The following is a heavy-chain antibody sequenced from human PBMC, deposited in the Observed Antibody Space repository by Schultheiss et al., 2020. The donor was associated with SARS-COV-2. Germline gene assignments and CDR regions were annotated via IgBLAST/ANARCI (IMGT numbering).Heavy chain of an antibody. V-gene: IGHV3-21*04. Sequence: GGSLRLSCAASGFTVSSNYMSWVRQPPGKGLEWVSSISSSSSYIYYADSVKGRFTISRDNAKNSLYLQMNSLRAEDTAVYYCAKATYYDFWSGYYRGVGYFDYWGQGTLVTVSS. CDR3: AKATYYDFWSGYYRGVGYFDY. CDR1: GFTVSSNY. CDR2: ISSSSSYI. D-gene: IGHD3-3*01. J-gene: IGHJ4*02.